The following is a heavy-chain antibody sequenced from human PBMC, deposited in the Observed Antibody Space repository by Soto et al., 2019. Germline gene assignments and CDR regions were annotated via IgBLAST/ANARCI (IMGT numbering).Heavy chain of an antibody. CDR2: IIPIFGTA. Sequence: VRQAPGQGLEWMGGIIPIFGTANYAQKFQGRVTITADESTSTAYMELRSLRSDDTAVYYGARDVISLVRGTPFDPSG. D-gene: IGHD3-10*01. CDR3: ARDVISLVRGTPFDP. V-gene: IGHV1-69*01. J-gene: IGHJ5*02.